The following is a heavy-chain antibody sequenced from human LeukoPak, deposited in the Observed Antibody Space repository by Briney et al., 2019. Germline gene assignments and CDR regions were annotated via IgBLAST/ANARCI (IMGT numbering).Heavy chain of an antibody. Sequence: LTGGSLRLSCAASGFTFSSYAMHWVRQAPGKGLEWVAVISYDGSNKYYADSVKGRFTISRDNSKNTLYLQMNSLRAEDTAVYYCARGSSWYYFDYWGQGTLVTVSS. V-gene: IGHV3-30-3*01. J-gene: IGHJ4*02. CDR1: GFTFSSYA. CDR3: ARGSSWYYFDY. D-gene: IGHD6-13*01. CDR2: ISYDGSNK.